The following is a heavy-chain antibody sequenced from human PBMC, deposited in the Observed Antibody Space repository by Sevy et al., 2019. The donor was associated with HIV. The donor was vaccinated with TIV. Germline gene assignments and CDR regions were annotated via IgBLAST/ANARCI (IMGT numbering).Heavy chain of an antibody. CDR1: GYTLTKLA. CDR3: ATTKDYYESSGDPFDY. CDR2: FDPEDEET. D-gene: IGHD3-22*01. J-gene: IGHJ4*02. V-gene: IGHV1-24*01. Sequence: ASVKVSCKVSGYTLTKLAMHWVRQGPGKGLEWMGSFDPEDEETIYAQKFQGRVTMTEDTSTETAYMELSSLRSEDTDVYYCATTKDYYESSGDPFDYWGQGTLVTVSS.